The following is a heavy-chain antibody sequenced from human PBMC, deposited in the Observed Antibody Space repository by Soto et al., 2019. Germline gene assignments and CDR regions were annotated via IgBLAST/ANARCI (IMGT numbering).Heavy chain of an antibody. D-gene: IGHD1-26*01. Sequence: QDKLVQSGAEVKKPGASVKVSCKASGYTFTSYGISWVRQAPGQGLEWMGWISANNGNTNYAQKLQGRVTMTTDTSTSTAYTELRSLRSDDTAVYYCARDRGSYALDYWGQGTLVTVSS. CDR2: ISANNGNT. V-gene: IGHV1-18*01. CDR1: GYTFTSYG. CDR3: ARDRGSYALDY. J-gene: IGHJ4*02.